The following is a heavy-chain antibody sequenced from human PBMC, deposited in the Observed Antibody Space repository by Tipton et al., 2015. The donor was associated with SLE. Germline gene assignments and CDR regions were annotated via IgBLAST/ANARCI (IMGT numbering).Heavy chain of an antibody. Sequence: QSGAEVKKPGSSVKVSCKASGGTFSSYAISWVRQAPGQGLEWMGWINPNSGGTNYAQKFQGRVTMTRDTSISTAYMELSRLRSDDTAVYYCARGYDSTGSDYWGQGTLVTVSS. V-gene: IGHV1-2*02. CDR2: INPNSGGT. D-gene: IGHD3-22*01. J-gene: IGHJ4*02. CDR1: GGTFSSYA. CDR3: ARGYDSTGSDY.